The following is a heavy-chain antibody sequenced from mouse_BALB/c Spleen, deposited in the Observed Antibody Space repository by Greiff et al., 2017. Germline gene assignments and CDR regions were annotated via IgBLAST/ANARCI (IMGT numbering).Heavy chain of an antibody. Sequence: EVQLVESGGGLVKPGGSLKLSCAASGFTFSSYAMSWVRQTPEKRLEWVASISSGGSTYYPDSVKGRFTISRDNARNILYLQMSSLRSEDTAMYYCASTTVVATDAMDYWGQGTSVTVSS. CDR3: ASTTVVATDAMDY. CDR2: ISSGGST. J-gene: IGHJ4*01. D-gene: IGHD1-1*01. V-gene: IGHV5-6-5*01. CDR1: GFTFSSYA.